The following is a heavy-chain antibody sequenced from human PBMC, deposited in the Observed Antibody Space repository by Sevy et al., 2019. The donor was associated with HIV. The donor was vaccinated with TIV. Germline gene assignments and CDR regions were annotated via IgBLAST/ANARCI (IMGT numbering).Heavy chain of an antibody. J-gene: IGHJ4*02. Sequence: GGSLRLSCEASGFTFSDYYMSWIRQAPGKGLEWVSYISGSGTTMYSVDSVRGRFTISRDNAKKSLYLQMNSLRAEDAAVYYCTRARGDTVDYIPQCWGQGSLVTASS. CDR3: TRARGDTVDYIPQC. D-gene: IGHD2-2*02. CDR2: ISGSGTTM. CDR1: GFTFSDYY. V-gene: IGHV3-11*01.